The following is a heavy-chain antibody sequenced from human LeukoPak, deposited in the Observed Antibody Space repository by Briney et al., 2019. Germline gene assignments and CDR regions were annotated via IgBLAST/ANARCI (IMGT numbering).Heavy chain of an antibody. D-gene: IGHD3-10*01. CDR3: ARGGVRGVIIGWFDP. CDR1: GGSFSGYY. V-gene: IGHV4-34*01. Sequence: SETLSLTCAVYGGSFSGYYWSWIRQPPGEGVEWIGEINHSGSTTYNPSLKSRVTISVDTCKNQFSLKLSSVTAADTAVYYCARGGVRGVIIGWFDPWGQGTLVTVSS. J-gene: IGHJ5*02. CDR2: INHSGST.